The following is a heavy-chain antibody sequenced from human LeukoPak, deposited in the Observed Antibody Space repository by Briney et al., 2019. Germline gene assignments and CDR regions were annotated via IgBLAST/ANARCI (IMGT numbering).Heavy chain of an antibody. J-gene: IGHJ4*02. CDR2: ISWNSGSL. D-gene: IGHD5-12*01. CDR1: GFTFDDYA. Sequence: GGSLRLSCAASGFTFDDYAMHWVRQAPGKGLEWVSGISWNSGSLGYADSVKGRFTISRDNAKNSLYLQMNSLRAEDTALYYCAKGRGGGKYSGYLFDYWGQGTLVTVSS. V-gene: IGHV3-9*01. CDR3: AKGRGGGKYSGYLFDY.